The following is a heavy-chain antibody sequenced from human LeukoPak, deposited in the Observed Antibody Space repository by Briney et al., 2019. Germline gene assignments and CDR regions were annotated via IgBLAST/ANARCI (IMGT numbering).Heavy chain of an antibody. D-gene: IGHD3-3*01. CDR1: GFTFSSYA. J-gene: IGHJ4*02. V-gene: IGHV3-23*01. CDR2: ISGSGGST. Sequence: GGSLRLSCAASGFTFSSYAMSWVRQAPGKGLEWVSAISGSGGSTYYADSVKGRFNISRDNSKNTLYLHMNSLRAEDTAVYYCAKDEGYDFWSGYYKGYYFDYWGQGTLVTVSS. CDR3: AKDEGYDFWSGYYKGYYFDY.